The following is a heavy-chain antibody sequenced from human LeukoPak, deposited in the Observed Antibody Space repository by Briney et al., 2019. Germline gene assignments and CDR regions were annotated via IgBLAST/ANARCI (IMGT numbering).Heavy chain of an antibody. D-gene: IGHD1-26*01. CDR2: ISAYNGNT. V-gene: IGHV1-18*01. CDR3: ARDKVRMVGAKRSFDY. J-gene: IGHJ4*02. Sequence: ASVKVSCKASGYTFTSYGISWVRQAPGQGLEWMGWISAYNGNTNYAQKLQGRVTMTTDTSTSTAYMELRSLRSDDTAVYYCARDKVRMVGAKRSFDYWGQGTLVTVSS. CDR1: GYTFTSYG.